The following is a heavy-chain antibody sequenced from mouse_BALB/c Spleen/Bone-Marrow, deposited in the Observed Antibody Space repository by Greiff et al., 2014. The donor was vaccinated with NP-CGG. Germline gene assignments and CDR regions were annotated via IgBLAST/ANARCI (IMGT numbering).Heavy chain of an antibody. CDR3: ARGNPLYAMDY. V-gene: IGHV1-7*01. CDR1: GYTFTSHW. CDR2: INPSTGYT. Sequence: QVQLQQSGAELAKPGASVKMSCKASGYTFTSHWMHWVKQRPGQGLEWIGYINPSTGYTDYNQKFNDKATLTADKSSSTAYMQLSSLTSEDSAVYYCARGNPLYAMDYWGQGTSVTVSS. D-gene: IGHD2-1*01. J-gene: IGHJ4*01.